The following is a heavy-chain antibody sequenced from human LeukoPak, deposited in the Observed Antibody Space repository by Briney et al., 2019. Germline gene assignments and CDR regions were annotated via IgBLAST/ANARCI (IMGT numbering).Heavy chain of an antibody. CDR1: GYTFTNYA. CDR3: ARDGAGGKYYYDSGGYFSLRETIEFDY. V-gene: IGHV7-4-1*02. CDR2: INTDTGNP. D-gene: IGHD3-22*01. J-gene: IGHJ4*02. Sequence: ASVKVSCKASGYTFTNYAMNWVRQAPGQGLEWMGWINTDTGNPTYAQGFTRRLVFSLDTSASTAYLQISGLKADDTAVYYCARDGAGGKYYYDSGGYFSLRETIEFDYWGQGTLVTVSS.